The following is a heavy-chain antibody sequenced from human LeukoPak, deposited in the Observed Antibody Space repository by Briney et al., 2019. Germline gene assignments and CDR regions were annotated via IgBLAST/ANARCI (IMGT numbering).Heavy chain of an antibody. V-gene: IGHV1-2*07. D-gene: IGHD3-22*01. Sequence: GASVKVSCKTSGYIYTVYFIHWGRQAPGQGLEWMAWINPKSGGSESADKFQGRVTVSRDTSINTAYMDLSRLSSDDTAIYYCARVRFDYDSSGSFEHWGQGTLVTVSS. CDR2: INPKSGGS. CDR3: ARVRFDYDSSGSFEH. J-gene: IGHJ4*02. CDR1: GYIYTVYF.